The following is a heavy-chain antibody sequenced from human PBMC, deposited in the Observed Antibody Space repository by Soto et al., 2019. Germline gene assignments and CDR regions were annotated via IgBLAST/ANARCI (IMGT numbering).Heavy chain of an antibody. D-gene: IGHD3-9*01. CDR3: ARDSYYDILTGQGRDAFDI. CDR2: IYSGGST. V-gene: IGHV3-66*01. J-gene: IGHJ3*02. CDR1: GFTVTSNF. Sequence: EVQLVESGGGLVQPGGSLRLSCAASGFTVTSNFMSWVRQAPGKGLEWVSVIYSGGSTYYADSVKGRFTISXXNSXXXXXXXXXXLRAEDTAVYYCARDSYYDILTGQGRDAFDIWGQGTMVTVSS.